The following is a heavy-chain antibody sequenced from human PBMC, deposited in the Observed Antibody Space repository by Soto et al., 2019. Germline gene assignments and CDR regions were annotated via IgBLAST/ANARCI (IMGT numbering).Heavy chain of an antibody. Sequence: QVQLQESGPGLVKPSETLSLTCTVSGGSISSYYWSWIRQPPGKGLEWIGYIYYSGSTNYNPSLKRRATLSVATSNTPFSLTLSSVTAAATAVYYCATGGWRPIAYWGQGTLVTVSS. CDR3: ATGGWRPIAY. CDR2: IYYSGST. CDR1: GGSISSYY. J-gene: IGHJ4*02. D-gene: IGHD3-3*01. V-gene: IGHV4-59*08.